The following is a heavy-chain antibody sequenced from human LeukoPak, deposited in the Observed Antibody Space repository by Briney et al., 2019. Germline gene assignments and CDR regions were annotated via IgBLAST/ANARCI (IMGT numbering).Heavy chain of an antibody. CDR1: GFTFSSYS. V-gene: IGHV3-21*01. CDR3: ARGAVVGATTNNLVY. CDR2: ISSSSSYI. J-gene: IGHJ4*02. D-gene: IGHD1-26*01. Sequence: GGSLRLPCAASGFTFSSYSMNWVRQAPGKGLEWVSSISSSSSYIYYADSVKGRFTISRDNAKNSLYLQMNSLRAEDTAVYYCARGAVVGATTNNLVYWGQGTLVTVSS.